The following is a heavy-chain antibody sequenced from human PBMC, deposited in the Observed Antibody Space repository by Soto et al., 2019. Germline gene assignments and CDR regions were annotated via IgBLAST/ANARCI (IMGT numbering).Heavy chain of an antibody. V-gene: IGHV2-5*02. CDR1: GFSLSASGAG. D-gene: IGHD6-19*01. CDR3: AHGTYGGSGYYWDS. Sequence: SGPTLVNPTETLTLTCSFSGFSLSASGAGVGWIRQPPGKALEWLALIYWDGGERYSPSLKSRLTVTKDTSINHVVLTLTNVDPGDTGTYYCAHGTYGGSGYYWDSWGQGTRVTV. CDR2: IYWDGGE. J-gene: IGHJ4*02.